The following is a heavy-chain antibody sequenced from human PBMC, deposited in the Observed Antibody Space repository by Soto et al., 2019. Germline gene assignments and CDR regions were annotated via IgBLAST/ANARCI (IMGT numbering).Heavy chain of an antibody. CDR2: IWYDGSNK. CDR1: GFTFSSYG. V-gene: IGHV3-33*01. J-gene: IGHJ4*02. Sequence: QVQLVESGGGVVQPGRSLRLSCAASGFTFSSYGMHWVRQAPGKGLEWVAVIWYDGSNKYYADSVKGRFTISRDNSKNTLYLQMNSLRAEDTAVYYCARAVGWNDDGYFDYWGQGTLSPSPQ. CDR3: ARAVGWNDDGYFDY. D-gene: IGHD1-1*01.